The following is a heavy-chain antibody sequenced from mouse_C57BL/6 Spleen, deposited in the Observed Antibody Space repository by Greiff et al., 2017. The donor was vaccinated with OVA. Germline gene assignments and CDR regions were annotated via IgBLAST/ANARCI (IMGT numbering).Heavy chain of an antibody. D-gene: IGHD2-1*01. CDR1: GYTFTSYW. CDR3: ARCGNYDYAMDY. V-gene: IGHV1-61*01. CDR2: IYPSDSET. J-gene: IGHJ4*01. Sequence: VQLQQPGAELVRPGSSVKLSCKASGYTFTSYWMDWVKQRPGQGLEWIGNIYPSDSETHYNQKFKDKATLTVDKSSSTAYMQLSSLTSEDSAVYYCARCGNYDYAMDYWGQGTSVTVSS.